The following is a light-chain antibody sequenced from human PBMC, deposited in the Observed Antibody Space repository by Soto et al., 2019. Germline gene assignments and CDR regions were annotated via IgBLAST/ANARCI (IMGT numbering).Light chain of an antibody. CDR1: QSISRS. CDR3: QKYNSAPRT. Sequence: EIVLTQSPAILSVSPGERATLSCRASQSISRSLAWYQQKPGQAPRLLISDASTRATGIPARFSGSGSGTDFTLTISSLQPEDVATYYCQKYNSAPRTFGQGTKVDIK. CDR2: DAS. V-gene: IGKV3-15*01. J-gene: IGKJ1*01.